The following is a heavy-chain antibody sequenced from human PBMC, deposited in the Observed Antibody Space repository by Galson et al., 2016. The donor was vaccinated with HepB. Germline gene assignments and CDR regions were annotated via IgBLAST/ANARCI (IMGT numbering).Heavy chain of an antibody. D-gene: IGHD6-13*01. CDR1: GFSFSGHG. Sequence: SLRLSCAASGFSFSGHGMHWLRKAPGKGLEWVAATWHDGTNENYAASVKGRFSISRDNSKSMLYLQMDSLRAEDIAVYYCARVRSSSWFDSWGQGTLVTVS. V-gene: IGHV3-33*01. CDR2: TWHDGTNE. J-gene: IGHJ5*01. CDR3: ARVRSSSWFDS.